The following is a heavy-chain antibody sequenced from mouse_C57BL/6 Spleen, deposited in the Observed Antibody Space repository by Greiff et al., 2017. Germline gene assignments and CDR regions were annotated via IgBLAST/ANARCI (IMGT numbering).Heavy chain of an antibody. CDR1: GYAFSRSW. CDR2: IYPGDGDT. Sequence: QVQLQQSGPELVKPGASVKISCKASGYAFSRSWMNWVKQRPGKGLEWIGRIYPGDGDTNYNGKFKGKATLTADKSSSTAYMQLSSLTSEDSAVYFCAREGNSNYFHYWGQGTTLTVSS. V-gene: IGHV1-82*01. D-gene: IGHD2-5*01. CDR3: AREGNSNYFHY. J-gene: IGHJ2*01.